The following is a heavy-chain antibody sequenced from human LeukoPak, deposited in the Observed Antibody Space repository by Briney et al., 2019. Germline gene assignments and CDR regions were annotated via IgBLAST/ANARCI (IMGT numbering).Heavy chain of an antibody. Sequence: GESLNISCKGSGYSFTTYWIGWVRRVPGKGLEWMGIIYPADSDTRYSPSFQGQVTISVDKSISTAYLQWSSLQASDTGIYYCARHGSGSFYKYFDYWGQGTLVTVSS. D-gene: IGHD3-10*01. CDR3: ARHGSGSFYKYFDY. J-gene: IGHJ4*02. V-gene: IGHV5-51*01. CDR1: GYSFTTYW. CDR2: IYPADSDT.